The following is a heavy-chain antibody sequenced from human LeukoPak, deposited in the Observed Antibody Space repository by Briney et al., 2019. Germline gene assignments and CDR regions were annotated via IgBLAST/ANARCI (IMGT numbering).Heavy chain of an antibody. J-gene: IGHJ3*02. Sequence: GGSLRLSCAASGFTFSSYAMSWVRQAPGKGLEWVANIKPDGSEKYYVDSVKGRFTISRDNAKNSLNLQMGSLGAEDTAVYYCARDPTTSQGSDAFDIWGQGTRVTVSS. CDR1: GFTFSSYA. CDR3: ARDPTTSQGSDAFDI. D-gene: IGHD1-1*01. V-gene: IGHV3-7*01. CDR2: IKPDGSEK.